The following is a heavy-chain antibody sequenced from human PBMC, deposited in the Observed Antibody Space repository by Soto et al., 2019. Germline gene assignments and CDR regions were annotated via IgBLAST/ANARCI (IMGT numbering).Heavy chain of an antibody. J-gene: IGHJ3*02. V-gene: IGHV3-23*01. D-gene: IGHD2-15*01. Sequence: EVQLLESGGGLVQPGGSLRLSCAASGFTFSSYAMSWVRQAPGKGLEWVSAISGSGGSTYYADSVKGRFTISRDNSKSTLYLQMNSRRAEDTAVYYCAKDPSGYCSGGSCYSGAGDIWGQGTMVTVSS. CDR1: GFTFSSYA. CDR2: ISGSGGST. CDR3: AKDPSGYCSGGSCYSGAGDI.